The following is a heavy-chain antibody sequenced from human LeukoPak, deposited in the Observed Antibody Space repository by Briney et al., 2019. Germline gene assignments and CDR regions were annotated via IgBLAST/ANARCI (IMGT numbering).Heavy chain of an antibody. CDR1: GGSMSSYY. J-gene: IGHJ3*02. D-gene: IGHD3-22*01. CDR2: IFYSGST. Sequence: PSETLSLTCTVSGGSMSSYYWSWIRQPPGMGMEYIGNIFYSGSTNYNPSLKSRVTISVDTSKNQFSLKLSSVTAADTAVYYCARARNYYDSSDYYYEGDAFDIWGQGTMVTVSS. V-gene: IGHV4-59*01. CDR3: ARARNYYDSSDYYYEGDAFDI.